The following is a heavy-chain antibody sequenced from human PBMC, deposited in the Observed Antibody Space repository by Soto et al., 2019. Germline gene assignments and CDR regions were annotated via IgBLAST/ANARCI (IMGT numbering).Heavy chain of an antibody. D-gene: IGHD3-22*01. J-gene: IGHJ4*02. V-gene: IGHV1-69*01. CDR3: ARVLVAPYDSSGYQSL. CDR2: SIPIFGTA. Sequence: QVQLVQSGAEVKKPGSSVKVSCKASGGTFSSYAISWVRQAPGQGLEWMGGSIPIFGTANYAQKFQGRVTITADESTSTAYMELSSLRSEDTAVYYCARVLVAPYDSSGYQSLWGQGTLVTVSS. CDR1: GGTFSSYA.